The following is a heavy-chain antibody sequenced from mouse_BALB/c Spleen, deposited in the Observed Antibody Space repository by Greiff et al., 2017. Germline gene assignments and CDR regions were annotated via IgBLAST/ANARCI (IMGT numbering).Heavy chain of an antibody. J-gene: IGHJ1*01. CDR2: IYPYNGGT. CDR3: ASGSRGYFDV. D-gene: IGHD1-1*01. V-gene: IGHV1S29*02. CDR1: GYTFTDYN. Sequence: VQLKESGPELVKPGASVKISCKASGYTFTDYNMHWVKQSHGKSLEWIGYIYPYNGGTGYNQKFKSKATLTVDNSSSTAYMELRSLTSEDSAVYYCASGSRGYFDVWGAGTTVTVSS.